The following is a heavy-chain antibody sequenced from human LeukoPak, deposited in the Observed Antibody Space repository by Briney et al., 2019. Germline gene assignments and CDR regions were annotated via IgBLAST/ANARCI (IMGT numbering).Heavy chain of an antibody. CDR3: ARSSRGSGYRWFDP. CDR2: IYHSGST. Sequence: PSETLSLTCGVSGGSISSSYWWSWVRQPPGKGLEWIGEIYHSGSTNYNPSLKSRVTISVDTSKNQFSLKLSSVTAADTAVYYCARSSRGSGYRWFDPWGQGTLVTVSS. D-gene: IGHD3-22*01. V-gene: IGHV4-4*02. CDR1: GGSISSSYW. J-gene: IGHJ5*02.